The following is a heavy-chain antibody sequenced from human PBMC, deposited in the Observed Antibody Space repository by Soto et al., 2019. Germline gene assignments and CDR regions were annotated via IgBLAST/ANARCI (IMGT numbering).Heavy chain of an antibody. Sequence: KTSETLSLTCPVSGASITNFYWSWIRQSARKRLEWIGRIYTRGSTDYNPSLKSRVTMSIDTSKNQLSLTLSSVTAADAPVYHCAKGGAYYFDSWGQGILVTVSS. D-gene: IGHD3-16*01. V-gene: IGHV4-4*07. CDR1: GASITNFY. CDR3: AKGGAYYFDS. J-gene: IGHJ4*02. CDR2: IYTRGST.